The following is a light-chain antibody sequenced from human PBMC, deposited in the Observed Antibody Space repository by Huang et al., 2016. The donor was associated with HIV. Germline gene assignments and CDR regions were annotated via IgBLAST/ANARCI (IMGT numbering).Light chain of an antibody. V-gene: IGKV3-15*01. CDR3: QQYNNWPPEYT. CDR2: GAS. CDR1: QSVSSN. J-gene: IGKJ2*01. Sequence: EIVMTQSPATLSVSPGNRATLSCRASQSVSSNLAWYQQKIGQAPRPLIYGASNRATGIPDRFSGRGSGTEFTLTISSLQSEDFAIYYCQQYNNWPPEYTFGQGTKVEIK.